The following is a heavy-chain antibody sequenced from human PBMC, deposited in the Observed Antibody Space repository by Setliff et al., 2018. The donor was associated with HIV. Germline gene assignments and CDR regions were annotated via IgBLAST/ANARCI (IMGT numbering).Heavy chain of an antibody. V-gene: IGHV4-61*02. Sequence: PSETLSLTCTVSGGSISSGSYYWNWIRQPAGKGLEWIGRIYTSGSTNYNPSLKSRVTISVDTSRNQFSLKLSSVTAADTAVYYCARRGGITGTTDAFDIWGQGTMVTVSS. D-gene: IGHD1-7*01. J-gene: IGHJ3*02. CDR2: IYTSGST. CDR3: ARRGGITGTTDAFDI. CDR1: GGSISSGSYY.